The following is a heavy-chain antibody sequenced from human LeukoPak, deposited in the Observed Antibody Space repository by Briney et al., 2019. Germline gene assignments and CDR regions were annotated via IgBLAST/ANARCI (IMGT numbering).Heavy chain of an antibody. V-gene: IGHV1-2*02. D-gene: IGHD5-24*01. CDR3: ARVRDGYNHFSPGYDY. CDR2: INPNSGGT. J-gene: IGHJ4*02. CDR1: GYTFTSYG. Sequence: GASVKVSCKASGYTFTSYGISWVRQAPGQGLEWMGWINPNSGGTNYAQKFQGRVTMTRDTSISTAYMELSRLRSDDTAVYYCARVRDGYNHFSPGYDYWGQGTLVTVSS.